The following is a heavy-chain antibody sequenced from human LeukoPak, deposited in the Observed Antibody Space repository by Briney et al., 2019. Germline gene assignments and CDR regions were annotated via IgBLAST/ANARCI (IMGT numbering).Heavy chain of an antibody. J-gene: IGHJ4*02. Sequence: PSETLSLTCTVSGGSISSSSYYWGWIRQPPGKGLEWIGSIYYSGSTNYNPSLKSRVTISVDTSKNQFSLKLSSVTAADTAVYYCARSGIGVTADYWGQGTLVTVSS. CDR3: ARSGIGVTADY. CDR1: GGSISSSSYY. CDR2: IYYSGST. D-gene: IGHD3-10*01. V-gene: IGHV4-39*07.